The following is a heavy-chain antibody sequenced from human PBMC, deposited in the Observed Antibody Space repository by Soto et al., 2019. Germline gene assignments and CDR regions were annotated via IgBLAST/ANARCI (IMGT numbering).Heavy chain of an antibody. CDR2: ITPQSGEL. J-gene: IGHJ4*02. Sequence: QVHLVQSGAEVKRPGDSVKVSCKASGYTFTDYHIHWVRQAPGQGLQWMGRITPQSGELCYSPKFQGRVTLTRDTSISTAYMELTTLRFDDTAVYYCARAPIWGPTGDFDYWGQGTLATVSS. CDR3: ARAPIWGPTGDFDY. CDR1: GYTFTDYH. V-gene: IGHV1-2*02. D-gene: IGHD1-26*01.